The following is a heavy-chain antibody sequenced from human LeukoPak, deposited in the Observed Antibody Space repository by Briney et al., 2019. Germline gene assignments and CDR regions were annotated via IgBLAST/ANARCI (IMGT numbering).Heavy chain of an antibody. D-gene: IGHD2-2*01. J-gene: IGHJ4*02. CDR3: ARGNCSSTSCYRYFDY. Sequence: SETLSLTCAVYGGSFSGYYWSWIRQPPGKGLEWIGEINHSGSTNYNPSLKSQVTISVDTSKNQFSLKLSSVTAADTAVYYCARGNCSSTSCYRYFDYWGQGTLVTVSS. CDR2: INHSGST. CDR1: GGSFSGYY. V-gene: IGHV4-34*01.